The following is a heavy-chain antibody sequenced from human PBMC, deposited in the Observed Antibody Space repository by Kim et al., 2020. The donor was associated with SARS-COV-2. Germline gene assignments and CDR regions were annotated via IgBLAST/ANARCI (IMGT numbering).Heavy chain of an antibody. CDR1: GGSISTYY. J-gene: IGHJ4*02. CDR2: IYYSGTN. D-gene: IGHD3-22*01. V-gene: IGHV4-59*13. CDR3: ARATYYYETSGYLYYVDY. Sequence: SETLSLTCTVSGGSISTYYWSWIRQPPGKGLEWIGYIYYSGTNNYNPSLKSRVTMSVDTSKNQFSLKLTSVTAADTAVYYCARATYYYETSGYLYYVDYWGQGTLVTVSS.